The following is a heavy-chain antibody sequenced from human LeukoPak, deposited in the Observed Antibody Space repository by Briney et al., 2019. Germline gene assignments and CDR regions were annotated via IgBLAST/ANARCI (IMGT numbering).Heavy chain of an antibody. CDR2: ISSNGGST. CDR3: ARGSRLGDYYDSSGYSG. V-gene: IGHV3-64*01. D-gene: IGHD3-22*01. J-gene: IGHJ1*01. CDR1: RFTFSSYA. Sequence: PGGSLRLSCAASRFTFSSYAMHWARQAPGKGLEYVSTISSNGGSTYYATSVKGRFIISRDNSKNTLYLQMGSLRAEDMAVYYCARGSRLGDYYDSSGYSGWGQGTLVTVSS.